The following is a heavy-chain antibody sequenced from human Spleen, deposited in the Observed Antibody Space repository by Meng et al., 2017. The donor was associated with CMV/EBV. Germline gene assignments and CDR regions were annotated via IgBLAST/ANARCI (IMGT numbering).Heavy chain of an antibody. CDR2: INPSGGST. CDR1: GYTFTSYY. D-gene: IGHD6-19*01. CDR3: VRLAVINWFDP. J-gene: IGHJ5*02. Sequence: ASVKVSCKASGYTFTSYYMHWVRQAPGQGLEWMGIINPSGGSTSYAQKFQGRVTMTRDTSTSTAYMELSGLTAEDTAVYYCVRLAVINWFDPWGQGTPVTVSS. V-gene: IGHV1-46*01.